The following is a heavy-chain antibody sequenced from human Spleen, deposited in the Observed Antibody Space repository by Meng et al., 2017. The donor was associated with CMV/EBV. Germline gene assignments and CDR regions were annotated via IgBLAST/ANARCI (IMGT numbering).Heavy chain of an antibody. Sequence: QVQLQESGPGLVKPSETLSLTCTVSGGSISSYYWGWIRQPPGKGLEWIGSIYYSGSTYYNPSLKSRVTISVDTSKNQFSLKLSSVTAADTAVYYCARTYYYDSSGWAWGQGTLVTVSS. D-gene: IGHD3-22*01. CDR3: ARTYYYDSSGWA. J-gene: IGHJ5*02. CDR1: GGSISSYY. CDR2: IYYSGST. V-gene: IGHV4-39*07.